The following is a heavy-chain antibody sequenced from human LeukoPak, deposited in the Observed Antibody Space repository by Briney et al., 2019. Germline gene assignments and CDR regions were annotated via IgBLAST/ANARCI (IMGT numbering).Heavy chain of an antibody. CDR1: GFTFSSYA. CDR2: ISGSGGST. Sequence: GGSLGLSCAASGFTFSSYAMSWVRQAPGKGLEWVSAISGSGGSTYYADSVKGRFTISRDNSKNTLYLQMNSLRAEDTAVYYCAKAPTLGYCSSTSCCFDYWGQGTLVTVSS. CDR3: AKAPTLGYCSSTSCCFDY. V-gene: IGHV3-23*01. J-gene: IGHJ4*02. D-gene: IGHD2-2*01.